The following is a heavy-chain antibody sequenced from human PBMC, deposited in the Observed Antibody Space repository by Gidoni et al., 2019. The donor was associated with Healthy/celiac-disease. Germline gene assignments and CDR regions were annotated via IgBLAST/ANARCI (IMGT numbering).Heavy chain of an antibody. Sequence: QVQLVQSGAEVKKPGASVTVSCKASGYTFTGYYMHWVRQAPGQGLEWMGWINPNSGGTNYAQKFQGRVTMTRDTSISTAYMELSRLRSDDTAVYYCARDFCSGGSCYTELDYWGQGTLVTVSS. CDR3: ARDFCSGGSCYTELDY. CDR2: INPNSGGT. CDR1: GYTFTGYY. D-gene: IGHD2-15*01. J-gene: IGHJ4*02. V-gene: IGHV1-2*02.